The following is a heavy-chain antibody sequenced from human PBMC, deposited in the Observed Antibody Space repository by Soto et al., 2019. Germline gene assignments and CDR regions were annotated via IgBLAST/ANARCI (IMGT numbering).Heavy chain of an antibody. D-gene: IGHD3-10*01. CDR2: INAGNGNT. CDR1: GYTFTSYA. Sequence: QVQLVQSGAEVKKPGASVKVSCKASGYTFTSYAMHWVRQAPGQRLEWMGWINAGNGNTKYSQKFQGRVTXTXDXXASTAYMELSSLRSEDTAVYYCARALGGSGSYSDYWGQGTLVTVSS. CDR3: ARALGGSGSYSDY. J-gene: IGHJ4*02. V-gene: IGHV1-3*01.